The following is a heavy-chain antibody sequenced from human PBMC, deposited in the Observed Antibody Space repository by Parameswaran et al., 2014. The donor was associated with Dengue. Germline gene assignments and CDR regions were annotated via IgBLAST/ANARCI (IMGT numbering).Heavy chain of an antibody. J-gene: IGHJ4*02. Sequence: WVRQAPGQGLEWMGWINPNSGGTNYAQKFQGRVTMTRDTSISTAYMELSRLRSDDTAVYYCARGFGDQDDYWGQGTLVTVSS. CDR2: INPNSGGT. D-gene: IGHD4-17*01. CDR3: ARGFGDQDDY. V-gene: IGHV1-2*02.